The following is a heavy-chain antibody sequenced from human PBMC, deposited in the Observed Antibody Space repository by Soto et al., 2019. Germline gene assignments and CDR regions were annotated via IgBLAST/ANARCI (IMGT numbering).Heavy chain of an antibody. CDR3: AHKGGRGAAMDV. J-gene: IGHJ6*02. D-gene: IGHD2-15*01. V-gene: IGHV2-5*02. Sequence: QITLKESGPTLVKPTQTLTLTCTFSGFSLSTSAEGVAWIRQPPGKALEWLALIYWDDDERYSPFLKSRLTIDKDTSKNQVVLTMTNMDPVDTATYFCAHKGGRGAAMDVWGQGTPVTVSS. CDR2: IYWDDDE. CDR1: GFSLSTSAEG.